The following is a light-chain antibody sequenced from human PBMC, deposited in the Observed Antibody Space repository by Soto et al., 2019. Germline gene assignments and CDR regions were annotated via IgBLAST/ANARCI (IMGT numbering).Light chain of an antibody. CDR3: QQYGSSLGVT. V-gene: IGKV3-20*01. J-gene: IGKJ4*01. CDR1: QSVSNNY. Sequence: EIVLTQSPGTLSLSPGERATLSCRASQSVSNNYLAWYQQRPGQAPRLLIYGASSRATGIPDRFSGSGSGTDFSLTISRLEPEDFAVYYCQQYGSSLGVTFGGGTKVDI. CDR2: GAS.